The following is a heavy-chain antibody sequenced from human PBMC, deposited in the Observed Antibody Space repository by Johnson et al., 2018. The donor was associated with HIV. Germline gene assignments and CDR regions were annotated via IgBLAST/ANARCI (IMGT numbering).Heavy chain of an antibody. CDR1: GFTFSSYG. CDR3: AKDWLRWVLTADAFDI. V-gene: IGHV3-33*06. Sequence: QVQLVESGGGVVQPGRSLRLSCAASGFTFSSYGMHWVRQAPGKGLEWVAVIWYDGSNKYYADSVKGRFTISRDNSKNTLYLQMNSLRAEDSAVYYCAKDWLRWVLTADAFDIWGQGTMVTVSS. CDR2: IWYDGSNK. D-gene: IGHD2-21*02. J-gene: IGHJ3*02.